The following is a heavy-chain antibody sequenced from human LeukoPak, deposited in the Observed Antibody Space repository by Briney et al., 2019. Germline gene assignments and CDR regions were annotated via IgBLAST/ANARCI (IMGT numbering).Heavy chain of an antibody. CDR2: FETEDGEP. J-gene: IGHJ3*02. Sequence: ASVKVSCKVSGYSLSEISVHWIRQVPGRGLEWMGSFETEDGEPLYAQKFQGRVTMTEDTSTDTAYMELSSLRSEDTAVYYCASGNEVTLDGFAIWGQGTMVTVSS. CDR3: ASGNEVTLDGFAI. V-gene: IGHV1-24*01. CDR1: GYSLSEIS. D-gene: IGHD2-8*01.